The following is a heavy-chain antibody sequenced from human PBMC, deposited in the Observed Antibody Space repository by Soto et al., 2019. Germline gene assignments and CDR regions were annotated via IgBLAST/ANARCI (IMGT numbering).Heavy chain of an antibody. CDR2: LSGSGGGT. CDR3: AKLVGDGYNYGPVDN. Sequence: EVQLLESGGGLVQPGGSLRLSCAGSGFTFSSYAMSWVRQAPGKGLEWVSALSGSGGGTFYADSVKGRFTISRDNSKSTLYLQMNSLRAEDTAVYYCAKLVGDGYNYGPVDNWGLGTLVTVSS. V-gene: IGHV3-23*01. D-gene: IGHD5-12*01. CDR1: GFTFSSYA. J-gene: IGHJ4*02.